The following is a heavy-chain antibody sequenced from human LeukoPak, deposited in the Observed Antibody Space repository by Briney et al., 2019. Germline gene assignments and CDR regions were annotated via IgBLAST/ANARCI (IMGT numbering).Heavy chain of an antibody. J-gene: IGHJ4*02. CDR1: GFTFSSYA. D-gene: IGHD2-2*01. Sequence: GGSLRLSCAASGFTFSSYAMSWVRQAPGKGLEWVSVICGSGGDTYYADSVKGRFTISRDNSKNALYLQMNSLRAEDTAVYFYAKDRCTSITCYDFDCWGQGTLVTVSS. CDR2: ICGSGGDT. V-gene: IGHV3-23*01. CDR3: AKDRCTSITCYDFDC.